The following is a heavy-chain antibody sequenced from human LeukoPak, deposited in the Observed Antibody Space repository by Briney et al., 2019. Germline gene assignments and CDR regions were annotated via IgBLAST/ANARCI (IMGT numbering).Heavy chain of an antibody. CDR1: GGSISSGGYS. D-gene: IGHD3-22*01. CDR2: IYHSGST. J-gene: IGHJ6*02. V-gene: IGHV4-30-2*01. Sequence: PSQTLSLTCAVSGGSISSGGYSWSWIRQPPGKGLEWIGHIYHSGSTYYNPSLKSRVTISVDRSKNQFSLKLSSVTAADTAVYYCARDRGRYYDSSGPDQYYYYYYGMDVWGQGTTVTVSS. CDR3: ARDRGRYYDSSGPDQYYYYYYGMDV.